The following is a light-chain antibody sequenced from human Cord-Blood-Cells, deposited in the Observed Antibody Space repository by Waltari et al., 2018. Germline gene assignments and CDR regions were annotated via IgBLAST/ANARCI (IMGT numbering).Light chain of an antibody. V-gene: IGKV3-20*01. CDR1: QSVSSSY. Sequence: EIVLTQSPGTLSLSPGERATLPCRASQSVSSSYLAWYQQKPGQAPRLLIYGASSRATGMPDRFSGSGSGTDFTVTISRLEPEDFAVYYCQQYGSSPRFTFGPGTKVDIK. CDR2: GAS. J-gene: IGKJ3*01. CDR3: QQYGSSPRFT.